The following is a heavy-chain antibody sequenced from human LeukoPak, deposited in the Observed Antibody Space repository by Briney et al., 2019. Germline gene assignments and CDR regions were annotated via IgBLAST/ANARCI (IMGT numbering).Heavy chain of an antibody. CDR1: GFTFDDYG. CDR3: ARAPISYYHGSGSPPPDV. CDR2: INWNGGST. V-gene: IGHV3-20*04. Sequence: GGSLRLSCAAPGFTFDDYGMSWVRQAPGKGLEWVSGINWNGGSTGYADSVKGRFTISRDNAKNSLYLQMNSLRAEDTALYYCARAPISYYHGSGSPPPDVWGQGTTVTVSS. J-gene: IGHJ6*02. D-gene: IGHD3-10*01.